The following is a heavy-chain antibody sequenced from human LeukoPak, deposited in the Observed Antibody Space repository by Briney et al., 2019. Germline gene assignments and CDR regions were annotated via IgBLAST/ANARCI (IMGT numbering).Heavy chain of an antibody. V-gene: IGHV3-30*02. J-gene: IGHJ4*02. CDR1: GFTFSRYG. CDR3: ASGRIRMYYFDY. CDR2: IQYDGSNK. Sequence: GGSLRLSCAASGFTFSRYGMHWVRQAPGKGLEWVTFIQYDGSNKYYADSVKGRFTISIDNSKNTLYLQMNSLRAEDTAVYYCASGRIRMYYFDYRGQGTLVTVSS. D-gene: IGHD2-15*01.